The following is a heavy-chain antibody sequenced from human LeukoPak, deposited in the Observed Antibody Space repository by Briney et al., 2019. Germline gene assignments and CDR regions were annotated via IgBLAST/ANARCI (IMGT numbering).Heavy chain of an antibody. D-gene: IGHD2-2*01. CDR3: ARERLGYCSSTSSLSSFDP. Sequence: GGSLRLSSAASGFTFSSYWMSWVRQAPGKGLEWVANIKQDGSEKYYVDSVKGRFTISRDNAKNSLYLQMNSLRAEDTAVYYCARERLGYCSSTSSLSSFDPWGQGTLVTVSS. V-gene: IGHV3-7*01. J-gene: IGHJ5*02. CDR1: GFTFSSYW. CDR2: IKQDGSEK.